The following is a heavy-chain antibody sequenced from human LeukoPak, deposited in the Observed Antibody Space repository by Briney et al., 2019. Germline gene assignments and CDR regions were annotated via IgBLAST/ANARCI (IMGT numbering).Heavy chain of an antibody. Sequence: GGSLRLSCAASGFTFSSYAMSWVRQAPGKGLEWVSAISASGGSTYYADSVKGRFTISRDNAKNTLYLQMNSLRADDTAVYYCARSRWLDAFDYWGQGTLVTVSS. CDR3: ARSRWLDAFDY. V-gene: IGHV3-23*01. CDR2: ISASGGST. D-gene: IGHD6-19*01. J-gene: IGHJ4*02. CDR1: GFTFSSYA.